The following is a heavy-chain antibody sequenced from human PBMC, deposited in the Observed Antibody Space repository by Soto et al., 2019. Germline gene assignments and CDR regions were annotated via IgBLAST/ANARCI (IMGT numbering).Heavy chain of an antibody. CDR2: VSPDGSRK. CDR1: GFTFSGYS. D-gene: IGHD3-16*01. V-gene: IGHV3-30-3*01. J-gene: IGHJ6*02. CDR3: ARDVWHCGSDTCYFYGMDV. Sequence: QVQLVESGGGVVQPGRSLRLSCEGSGFTFSGYSIHWVRQAPGKGLEWVAVVSPDGSRKYYADSVKGRFTIPRDNSQDIVYLQMNSLRSEDTAIYFCARDVWHCGSDTCYFYGMDVWGQGTTITVSS.